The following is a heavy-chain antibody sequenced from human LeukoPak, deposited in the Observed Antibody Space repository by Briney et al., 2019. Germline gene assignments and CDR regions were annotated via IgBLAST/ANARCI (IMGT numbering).Heavy chain of an antibody. CDR1: GFIFSSYN. D-gene: IGHD5-24*01. CDR2: IKSKTDGGTT. V-gene: IGHV3-15*01. J-gene: IGHJ4*02. CDR3: TTGAGMATIVLDY. Sequence: GGSLRLSCAASGFIFSSYNMSWVRQAPGKGLEWVGRIKSKTDGGTTDYAAPVKGRFTISRDDSKNTLYLQMNSLKTEDTAVYYCTTGAGMATIVLDYWGQGTLVTVSS.